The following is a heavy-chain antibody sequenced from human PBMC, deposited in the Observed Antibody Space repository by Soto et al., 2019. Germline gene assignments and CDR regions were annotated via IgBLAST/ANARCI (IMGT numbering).Heavy chain of an antibody. CDR3: ARGVGSSWYFSYFDY. J-gene: IGHJ4*02. D-gene: IGHD6-13*01. CDR1: AGGSISSGDSY. CDR2: IYYGST. V-gene: IGHV4-31*03. Sequence: QVQLQESGPGLVKPSQTLSLTCTVSAGGSISSGDSYWSWIRQHPGKGLAYIGHIYYGSTYYNPSLKSRVFISVDTSKNQFSLNLNSVTAADTAVYYCARGVGSSWYFSYFDYWGQGTLVSVSS.